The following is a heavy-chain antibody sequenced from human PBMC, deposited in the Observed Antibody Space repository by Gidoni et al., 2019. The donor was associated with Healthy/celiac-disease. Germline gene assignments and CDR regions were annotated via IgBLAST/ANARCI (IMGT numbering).Heavy chain of an antibody. CDR1: GFTFDDYA. V-gene: IGHV3-43D*04. J-gene: IGHJ6*02. D-gene: IGHD6-6*01. CDR3: AKDMVLSSSSRAYGMDV. CDR2: ISWDGGST. Sequence: EMQLVESGGVVVQPGGSLRLSCAASGFTFDDYAMHWVRQDPGKGLEWVSLISWDGGSTYYADSVKGRFTISRDNSKNSLYLQMNSLRAEDTALYYCAKDMVLSSSSRAYGMDVWGQGTTVTVSS.